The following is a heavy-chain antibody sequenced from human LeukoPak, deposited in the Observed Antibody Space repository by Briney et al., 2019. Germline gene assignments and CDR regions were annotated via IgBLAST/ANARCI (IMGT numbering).Heavy chain of an antibody. CDR2: IKQDGSEK. V-gene: IGHV3-7*05. CDR3: AILQSTTREY. D-gene: IGHD4-17*01. J-gene: IGHJ4*02. CDR1: IFTFSSYG. Sequence: PGGSLRLSCAASIFTFSSYGMSWVRRSPGKGLEWVGVIKQDGSEKYYVGSVKGRFTISRDNDKNSLYLQMNSLRDEDTAVYYCAILQSTTREYWGQGTLVTVSS.